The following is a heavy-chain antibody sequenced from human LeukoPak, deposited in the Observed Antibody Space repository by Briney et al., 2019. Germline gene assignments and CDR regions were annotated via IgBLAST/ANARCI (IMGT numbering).Heavy chain of an antibody. CDR1: GYTFTSYD. Sequence: ASVKVSCTASGYTFTSYDINWVRQATGQGLEWMGWMNPNSGNTGYAQKFQGRVTMTRNTSISTAYMELSSLRSEDTAVYYCASIATGIAAAGTVRDFDYWGQGTLVTVSS. J-gene: IGHJ4*02. CDR2: MNPNSGNT. D-gene: IGHD6-13*01. CDR3: ASIATGIAAAGTVRDFDY. V-gene: IGHV1-8*01.